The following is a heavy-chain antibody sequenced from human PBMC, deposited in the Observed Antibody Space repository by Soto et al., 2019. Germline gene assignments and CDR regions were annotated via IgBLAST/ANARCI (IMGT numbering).Heavy chain of an antibody. CDR1: GWSFSGYY. CDR2: INHSGST. D-gene: IGHD3-10*01. J-gene: IGHJ5*02. Sequence: SETLSLTCAVYGWSFSGYYWSWIRQPPGKGLEWIGEINHSGSTNYNPSLKSRVTISVDTSKNQFSLKLSSVTAADTAVYYCARGGARTMVRGVINRWLDPWGQGTLVTVSS. V-gene: IGHV4-34*01. CDR3: ARGGARTMVRGVINRWLDP.